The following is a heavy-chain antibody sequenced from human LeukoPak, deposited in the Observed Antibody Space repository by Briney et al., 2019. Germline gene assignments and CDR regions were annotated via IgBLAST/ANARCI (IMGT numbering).Heavy chain of an antibody. J-gene: IGHJ3*02. CDR1: GFTFSSYG. CDR2: IRYDGSNK. V-gene: IGHV3-30*02. Sequence: GGSLRLSCAASGFTFSSYGMHWVRQAPGKGLEWVAFIRYDGSNKYYADSVKGRFTISRDNSKNTLYLQMNSLRAEDTAVYYCAGGTQLYDAFDIWGQGTMVTVSS. D-gene: IGHD1-1*01. CDR3: AGGTQLYDAFDI.